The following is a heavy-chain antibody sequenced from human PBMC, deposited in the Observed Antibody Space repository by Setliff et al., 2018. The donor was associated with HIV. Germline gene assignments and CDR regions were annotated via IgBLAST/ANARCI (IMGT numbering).Heavy chain of an antibody. CDR1: GASISSQY. D-gene: IGHD2-15*01. CDR2: VYSSGNT. V-gene: IGHV4-4*07. CDR3: ARGVPLLPPNF. J-gene: IGHJ4*02. Sequence: SETLSLTCIVSGASISSQYWSWIRQPAGKGLEWIGRVYSSGNTNYNPSFKSRVTISVDASERHFSLRMTSTTAADTAIYYCARGVPLLPPNFWGQGTLVTVSS.